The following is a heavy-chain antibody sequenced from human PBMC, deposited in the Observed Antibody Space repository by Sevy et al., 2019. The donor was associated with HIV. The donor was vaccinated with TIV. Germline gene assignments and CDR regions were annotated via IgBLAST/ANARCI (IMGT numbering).Heavy chain of an antibody. V-gene: IGHV5-51*01. CDR3: ERSSGSYFGY. J-gene: IGHJ4*02. Sequence: GESLKISCKGSGYSFTSYWIGWVRQMPGKGLEWLGIIYPGDSDTRYSPSFQGQVTISAVKSISTAYLQWSSLKASDTATFYCERSSGSYFGYWGQGTLVTVSS. CDR1: GYSFTSYW. CDR2: IYPGDSDT. D-gene: IGHD1-26*01.